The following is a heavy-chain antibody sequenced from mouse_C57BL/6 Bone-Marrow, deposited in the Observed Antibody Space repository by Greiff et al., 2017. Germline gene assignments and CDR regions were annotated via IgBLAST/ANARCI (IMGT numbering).Heavy chain of an antibody. J-gene: IGHJ2*01. Sequence: QVQLQPPGAELVRPGTSVKLSCKASGYTFTSYWMHWVKQRPGQGLEWIGVIDPSASYTNYNQKFKGKATLTVDTSSSTAYLQLSSLTSEDSAVYYCARKATGTDDYWGQGTTLTVSS. CDR2: IDPSASYT. CDR3: ARKATGTDDY. V-gene: IGHV1-59*01. D-gene: IGHD4-1*01. CDR1: GYTFTSYW.